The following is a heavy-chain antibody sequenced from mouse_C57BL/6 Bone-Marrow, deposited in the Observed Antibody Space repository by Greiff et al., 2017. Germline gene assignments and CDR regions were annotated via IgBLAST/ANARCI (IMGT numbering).Heavy chain of an antibody. CDR2: IDPSDSYT. V-gene: IGHV1-59*01. CDR3: ARRAVYYGYVGPCWYFDV. Sequence: VQLQQPGAELVRPGTSVKLSCKASGYTFTSYWMHWVKQRPGQGLEWIGVIDPSDSYTNYNQKFKGKATLTVDTSSSTAYMQLSSLTSEDSAVYYCARRAVYYGYVGPCWYFDVWGTGTTVTVSS. D-gene: IGHD2-2*01. J-gene: IGHJ1*03. CDR1: GYTFTSYW.